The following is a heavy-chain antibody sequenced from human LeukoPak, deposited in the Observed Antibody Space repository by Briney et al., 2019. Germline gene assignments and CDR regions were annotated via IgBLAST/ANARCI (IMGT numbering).Heavy chain of an antibody. CDR2: IIPIFETA. CDR3: ERVTDGYNYP. Sequence: WASVKVSCKASVGTFSSYAISWVRQAPGQGLEWMGGIIPIFETANYAQKFQGRVTITQDESTRTAYTELSSLRSEDTAVYYCERVTDGYNYPWGQGTLVTVSS. CDR1: VGTFSSYA. J-gene: IGHJ5*02. V-gene: IGHV1-69*13. D-gene: IGHD5-24*01.